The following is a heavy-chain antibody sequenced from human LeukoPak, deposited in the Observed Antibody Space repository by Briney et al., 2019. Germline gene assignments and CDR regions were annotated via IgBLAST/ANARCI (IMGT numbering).Heavy chain of an antibody. D-gene: IGHD6-13*01. Sequence: GGSLRLSCAASGFTVSSNYMTWVRQAPGKGLEWVSVIYSGGRTFDAGSVKGRFTISRDNVKNTVFLQMNSLRVEDTAVYYCATVSSSWLGYFQHWGQGTLVTVSS. CDR1: GFTVSSNY. J-gene: IGHJ1*01. CDR2: IYSGGRT. V-gene: IGHV3-66*01. CDR3: ATVSSSWLGYFQH.